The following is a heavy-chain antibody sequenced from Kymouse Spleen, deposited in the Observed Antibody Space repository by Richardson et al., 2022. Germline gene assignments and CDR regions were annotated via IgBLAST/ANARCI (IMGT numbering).Heavy chain of an antibody. CDR2: ISAYNGNT. V-gene: IGHV1-18*01. D-gene: IGHD6-6*01. J-gene: IGHJ6*02. CDR3: ARVGYSSSSYYYYYGMDV. Sequence: QVQLVQSGAEVKKPGASVKVSCKASGYTFTSYGISWVRQAPGQGLEWMGWISAYNGNTNYAQKLQGRVTMTTDTSTSTAYMELRSLRSDDTAVYYCARVGYSSSSYYYYYGMDVWGQGTTVTVSS. CDR1: GYTFTSYG.